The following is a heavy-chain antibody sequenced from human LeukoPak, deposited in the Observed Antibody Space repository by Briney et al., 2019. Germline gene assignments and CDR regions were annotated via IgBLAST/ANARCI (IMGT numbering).Heavy chain of an antibody. CDR3: APSGEAYFDY. J-gene: IGHJ4*02. D-gene: IGHD3-3*01. CDR2: INPNSGAT. Sequence: GASVKVSCKASGYTFTGYPMRWVRQAPGQGLEWMGWINPNSGATTYAQKFQGRVTMTRDTSINTAYMELSRLRSDDTAVYYCAPSGEAYFDYWGQGTLVTVSS. V-gene: IGHV1-2*02. CDR1: GYTFTGYP.